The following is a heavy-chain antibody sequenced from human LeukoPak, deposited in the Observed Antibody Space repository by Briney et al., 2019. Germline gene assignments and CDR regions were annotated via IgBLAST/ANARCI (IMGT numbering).Heavy chain of an antibody. CDR3: ARAGQWLGQYYFDY. V-gene: IGHV3-53*01. CDR2: IYSGGSI. CDR1: GFTVSSNY. Sequence: GGPLRLSCAASGFTVSSNYMSWVRQAPGKGLEWVSVIYSGGSIYYADSVKGRFTIPRDNSKNTLYLQMNSLRAEDTAVYYCARAGQWLGQYYFDYWGQGTLVTVSS. D-gene: IGHD6-19*01. J-gene: IGHJ4*02.